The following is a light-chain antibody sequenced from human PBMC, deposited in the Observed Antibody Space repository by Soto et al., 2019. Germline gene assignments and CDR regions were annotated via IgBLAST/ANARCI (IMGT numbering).Light chain of an antibody. V-gene: IGKV1D-13*01. Sequence: IQMTQSPSSLSASVGNRVTITCRASQSISTYLNWYQKKPGKAPNLLIYDASRLQSGVPSRFSGSGSGTDFTLTISSLQPGDFATYYCQQFNNYLPITFGQGTRLEIK. CDR2: DAS. J-gene: IGKJ5*01. CDR3: QQFNNYLPIT. CDR1: QSISTY.